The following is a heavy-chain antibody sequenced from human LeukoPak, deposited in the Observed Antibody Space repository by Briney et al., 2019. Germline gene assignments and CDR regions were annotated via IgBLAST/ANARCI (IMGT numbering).Heavy chain of an antibody. CDR1: GFTFSSYG. J-gene: IGHJ4*02. D-gene: IGHD3-22*01. CDR2: ISYDGSNK. Sequence: GGSLRLSCAASGFTFSSYGMHWVRQAPGKGLEWVAVISYDGSNKYYADSVKGRFTISRDNSKNTLYLQMNSLRAEDTAVYYCAEGSSGYYLIFDYWGQGTLVTVSS. CDR3: AEGSSGYYLIFDY. V-gene: IGHV3-30*03.